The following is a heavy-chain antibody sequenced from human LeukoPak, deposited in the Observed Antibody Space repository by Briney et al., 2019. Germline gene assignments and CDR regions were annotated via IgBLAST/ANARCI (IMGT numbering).Heavy chain of an antibody. V-gene: IGHV4-39*07. CDR1: GGSISSSSYY. CDR3: ACLYYYDSSDHDDY. J-gene: IGHJ4*02. Sequence: SETLSLTCTVSGGSISSSSYYWGWIRQPPGKGLEWIGSIYHSGSTYYNPSLKSRVTIAVETSKNQFSLKLSSVTAADKAVYYCACLYYYDSSDHDDYWGQGTLVAVSS. D-gene: IGHD3-22*01. CDR2: IYHSGST.